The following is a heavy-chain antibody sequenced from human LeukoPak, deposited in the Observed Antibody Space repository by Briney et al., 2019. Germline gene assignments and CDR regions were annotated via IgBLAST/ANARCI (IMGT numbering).Heavy chain of an antibody. V-gene: IGHV1-3*03. CDR3: ARSVAAAGMGGFDY. Sequence: ASVKVSCKASGYTFTSYAMHWVRQAPGQRLEWMGWINAGNGNTKYSQEFQGRVTITRDTSASTAYMELSSLRSEDMAVYYCARSVAAAGMGGFDYWGQGTLVTVSS. D-gene: IGHD6-13*01. CDR2: INAGNGNT. CDR1: GYTFTSYA. J-gene: IGHJ4*02.